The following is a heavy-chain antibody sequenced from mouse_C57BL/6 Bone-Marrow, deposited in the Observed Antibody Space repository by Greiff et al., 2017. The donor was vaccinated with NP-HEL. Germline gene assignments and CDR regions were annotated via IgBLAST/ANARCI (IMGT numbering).Heavy chain of an antibody. V-gene: IGHV2-9-1*01. D-gene: IGHD1-1*01. CDR3: ARALYYYGSSLYWYFDV. Sequence: VKVVESGPGLVAPSQSLSITCTVSGFSLTSYAISWVRQPPGKGLEWLGVIWTGGGTNYNSALKSRLSISKDNSKSQVFLKMNSLQTDDTARYYCARALYYYGSSLYWYFDVWGTGTTVTVSS. CDR2: IWTGGGT. J-gene: IGHJ1*03. CDR1: GFSLTSYA.